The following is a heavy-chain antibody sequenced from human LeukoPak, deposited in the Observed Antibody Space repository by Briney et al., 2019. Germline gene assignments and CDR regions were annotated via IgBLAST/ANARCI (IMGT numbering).Heavy chain of an antibody. CDR2: ISSSGSTI. D-gene: IGHD6-13*01. CDR3: ARDRGPIAAAGIDY. Sequence: GGSLRLSCATSGFSFSSYAMSWVRQAPGKGLEWVSYISSSGSTIYYADSVKGRFTISRDNAKNSLYLQMNSLRAEDTALYYCARDRGPIAAAGIDYWGQGTLVTVSS. V-gene: IGHV3-48*03. CDR1: GFSFSSYA. J-gene: IGHJ4*02.